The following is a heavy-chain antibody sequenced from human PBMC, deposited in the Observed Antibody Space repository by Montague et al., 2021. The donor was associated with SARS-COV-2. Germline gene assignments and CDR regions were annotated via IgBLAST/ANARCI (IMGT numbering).Heavy chain of an antibody. CDR1: GFSLNTDGVG. D-gene: IGHD3-3*01. Sequence: PALVKPTQTLTLTCVFSGFSLNTDGVGVAWIRRPPGKALEWLALXYWDGDQRYSPSLKTRLTITKDTSKNRVVLTMTNLDPVDTATYYCARRYDFYRAEAFDAWGQGTMVTVSS. CDR2: XYWDGDQ. J-gene: IGHJ3*01. V-gene: IGHV2-5*02. CDR3: ARRYDFYRAEAFDA.